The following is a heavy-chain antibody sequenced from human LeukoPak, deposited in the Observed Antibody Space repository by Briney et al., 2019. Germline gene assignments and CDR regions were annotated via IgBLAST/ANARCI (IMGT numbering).Heavy chain of an antibody. CDR2: ISSSSSYM. Sequence: GGSLRLSCAASGFTFSSYSMNWVRQAPGKGLEWVSSISSSSSYMYYADSVKGRFTISRDNAKNSLYLQMNSLRAEDTAVYYCAREDRPNDFWSGYPDYWGQGTLVTVSS. CDR3: AREDRPNDFWSGYPDY. V-gene: IGHV3-21*01. D-gene: IGHD3-3*01. J-gene: IGHJ4*02. CDR1: GFTFSSYS.